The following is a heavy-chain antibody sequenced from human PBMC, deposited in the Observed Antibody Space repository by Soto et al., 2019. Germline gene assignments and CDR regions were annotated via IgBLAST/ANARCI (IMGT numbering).Heavy chain of an antibody. V-gene: IGHV5-51*01. CDR3: ARTGTPYCSSTSCYKPWDYYYGMDV. Sequence: XYSLKISCKCSGYSFTSYWIGLVRQMPGKGLEWMGIIYPGDSDTRYSPSFQGQVTISADKSISTAYLQWSSLKASDTAMYYCARTGTPYCSSTSCYKPWDYYYGMDVWGQGTTVTVSS. D-gene: IGHD2-2*02. J-gene: IGHJ6*02. CDR2: IYPGDSDT. CDR1: GYSFTSYW.